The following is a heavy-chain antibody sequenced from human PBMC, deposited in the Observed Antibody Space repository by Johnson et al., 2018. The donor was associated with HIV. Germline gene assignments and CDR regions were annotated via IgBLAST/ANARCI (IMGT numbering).Heavy chain of an antibody. J-gene: IGHJ3*01. D-gene: IGHD3-22*01. CDR3: AREGTYYYDNSGYNDAFDV. CDR1: GFTFSSYW. CDR2: INSDGSNT. Sequence: EVQLVESGGGLVQPGGSLRLSCAASGFTFSSYWMHWVRQAPGKGLVWVSRINSDGSNTKYADSVKGRFTISRDNAKNTLYLQMNSLRAEDTAVYYCAREGTYYYDNSGYNDAFDVWGQGTMVTVSS. V-gene: IGHV3-74*03.